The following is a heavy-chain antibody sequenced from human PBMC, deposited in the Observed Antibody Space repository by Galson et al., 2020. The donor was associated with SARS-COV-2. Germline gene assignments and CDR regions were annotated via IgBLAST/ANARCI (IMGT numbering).Heavy chain of an antibody. Sequence: SETLSLTCVVSGYSLRRGYYSGSFRPSPGQGQARIRRIPHTGDTYYNPSLKSRVTISVDTSKNQFSRKLSSVTAADTALYYCTRCGGASRGSSDYWGPGTLVTVSS. V-gene: IGHV4-38-2*01. CDR3: TRCGGASRGSSDY. J-gene: IGHJ4*02. CDR1: GYSLRRGYY. D-gene: IGHD3-10*01. CDR2: IPHTGDT.